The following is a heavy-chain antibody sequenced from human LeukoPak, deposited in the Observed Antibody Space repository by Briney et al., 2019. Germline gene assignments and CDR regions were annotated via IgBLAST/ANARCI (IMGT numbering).Heavy chain of an antibody. CDR1: GFTFSSYW. CDR3: VRGNDYGGPHY. D-gene: IGHD4-23*01. J-gene: IGHJ4*02. CDR2: IDRDGSRI. Sequence: GGSLRLSCAVSGFTFSSYWMHWVRQAPGKGLVWVSRIDRDGSRISYADSVKGRFTISRDNGKNTLFLQMNSLRAEDAAVYYCVRGNDYGGPHYWGQGTLVTVSS. V-gene: IGHV3-74*01.